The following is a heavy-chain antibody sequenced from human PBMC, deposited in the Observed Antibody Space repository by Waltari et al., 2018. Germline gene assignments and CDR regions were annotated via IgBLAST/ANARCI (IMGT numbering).Heavy chain of an antibody. CDR3: ARPALEHFSHAAFDV. Sequence: QVQLVQSGAEVKRPGASVKVSCKTSGYTFTDYYILWGRQAPGQGLEGLGRINTTTGGANFAQNLRGRVTMTRDTSIITAYMELISLTSDDTAVYFCARPALEHFSHAAFDVWGQGTIVSVSS. D-gene: IGHD3-3*02. J-gene: IGHJ3*01. CDR2: INTTTGGA. V-gene: IGHV1-2*06. CDR1: GYTFTDYY.